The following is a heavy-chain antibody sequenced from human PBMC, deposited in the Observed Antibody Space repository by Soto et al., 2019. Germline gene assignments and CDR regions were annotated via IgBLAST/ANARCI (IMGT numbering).Heavy chain of an antibody. V-gene: IGHV3-74*01. J-gene: IGHJ5*02. CDR3: VRDKPHNWCDP. CDR1: GFTFSSYW. CDR2: INNDGSDT. Sequence: GSLRLSCAASGFTFSSYWMHWVRQAPGKGLVWVSRINNDGSDTTYADSVKGRFTISRDNAKNTVYLQMNSLRAEDTAVYYCVRDKPHNWCDPWGQGTPVTASS.